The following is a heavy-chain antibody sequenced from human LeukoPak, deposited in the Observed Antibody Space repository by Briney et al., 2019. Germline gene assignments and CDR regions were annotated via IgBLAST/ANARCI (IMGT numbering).Heavy chain of an antibody. V-gene: IGHV4-59*08. CDR3: ARRVFPDY. CDR1: GGSISSYY. D-gene: IGHD3-16*01. CDR2: IYYSGST. J-gene: IGHJ4*02. Sequence: PSETLSLTCTVSGGSISSYYWSWIRQPPGKGLEWIGYIYYSGSTNYNPPLKSRVTISVDTSKNQFSLKLSSVTAADTAVYYCARRVFPDYWGQGTLVTVSS.